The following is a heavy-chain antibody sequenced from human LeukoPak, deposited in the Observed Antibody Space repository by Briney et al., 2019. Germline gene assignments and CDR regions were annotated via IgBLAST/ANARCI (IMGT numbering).Heavy chain of an antibody. Sequence: PGGSLRLSCAASGFTFSSYAMSWVRQAPGKGLEWVSAISGSGGSTYYADSVKGRFTISRDNSKNTLYLQMNSLRAEDTAVYYCAKPLPVGRWLPEGSAQQYYFDYWGQGTLVTVSS. V-gene: IGHV3-23*01. D-gene: IGHD5-24*01. CDR3: AKPLPVGRWLPEGSAQQYYFDY. J-gene: IGHJ4*02. CDR2: ISGSGGST. CDR1: GFTFSSYA.